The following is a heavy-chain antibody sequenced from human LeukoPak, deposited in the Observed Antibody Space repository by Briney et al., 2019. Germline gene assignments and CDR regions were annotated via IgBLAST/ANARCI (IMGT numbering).Heavy chain of an antibody. D-gene: IGHD6-13*01. CDR3: ARENGPYSSSWYIFDY. V-gene: IGHV4-59*01. CDR1: GGSISSYY. Sequence: SETLSLTCTVSGGSISSYYWSWIRQPPGKGLEWIGYIYYSGSTNYNPSLKSRVTISVDTSKNQFSLKLSSVTAADTAVYYCARENGPYSSSWYIFDYWGQGTLVTVSS. CDR2: IYYSGST. J-gene: IGHJ4*02.